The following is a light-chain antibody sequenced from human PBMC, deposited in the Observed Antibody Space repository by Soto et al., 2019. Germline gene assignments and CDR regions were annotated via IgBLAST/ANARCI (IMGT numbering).Light chain of an antibody. CDR1: QSLLYSDGDNY. CDR3: MQALQTPNT. Sequence: DIVMTQSPLSLPVTPGQPASISCRSSQSLLYSDGDNYLDWYLQRPGQSPQLLIYLASNQASGVPDRFSGSGSGTDFTLRISRVEAEDVGLYYCMQALQTPNTFGQGTRLEIK. J-gene: IGKJ5*01. V-gene: IGKV2-28*01. CDR2: LAS.